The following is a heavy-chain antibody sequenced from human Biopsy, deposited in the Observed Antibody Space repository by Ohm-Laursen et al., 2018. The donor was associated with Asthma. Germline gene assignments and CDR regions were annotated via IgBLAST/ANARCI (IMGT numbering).Heavy chain of an antibody. V-gene: IGHV3-9*01. CDR1: GFSFDDCA. J-gene: IGHJ4*01. Sequence: SLRLSCAASGFSFDDCAMHWVRKAPGKGLEWVSSISWNSGNIDYAVSVKGRFTISRDNAKNSPYLQMQSLRPEDTAFYYCAKSADYYDSTDYPDFWGRGTLVTVSS. CDR2: ISWNSGNI. CDR3: AKSADYYDSTDYPDF. D-gene: IGHD3-22*01.